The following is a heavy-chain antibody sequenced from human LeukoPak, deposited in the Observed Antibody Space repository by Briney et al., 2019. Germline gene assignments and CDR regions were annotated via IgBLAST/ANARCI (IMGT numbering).Heavy chain of an antibody. CDR1: GFTFSSYA. D-gene: IGHD6-6*01. CDR3: ARGDGIAALKAYYFDY. J-gene: IGHJ4*02. Sequence: GRSLRLSCAASGFTFSSYAMHWVRQAPGKGLEWVAVISYDGSNKYYADSVKGRFTISRDNAKNSLYLQMNSLRAEDTAVYYCARGDGIAALKAYYFDYWGQATLVTVSS. V-gene: IGHV3-30-3*01. CDR2: ISYDGSNK.